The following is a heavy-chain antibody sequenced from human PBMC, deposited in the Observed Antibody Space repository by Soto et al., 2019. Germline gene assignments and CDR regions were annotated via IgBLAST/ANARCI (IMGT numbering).Heavy chain of an antibody. V-gene: IGHV3-23*01. Sequence: EVQLLESGGGLVQPGGSLRLSCAASGFTLSSYAMSWVRQAPGKGLEWVSTISGSGGSTYYADSVKGRFTISRDNSKNTLYLQVNSLRAEDTAVYYCAKCSPRYSSGLKAYYFDYWGQGTLVTVSS. CDR3: AKCSPRYSSGLKAYYFDY. CDR1: GFTLSSYA. CDR2: ISGSGGST. D-gene: IGHD6-19*01. J-gene: IGHJ4*02.